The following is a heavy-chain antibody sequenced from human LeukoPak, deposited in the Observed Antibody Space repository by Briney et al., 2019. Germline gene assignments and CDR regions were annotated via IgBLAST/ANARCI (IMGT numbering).Heavy chain of an antibody. V-gene: IGHV5-51*01. J-gene: IGHJ3*02. CDR3: AREYIAAADRTDAFDI. CDR2: IYPGDSDT. D-gene: IGHD6-13*01. Sequence: GESLKISCKGSGYSFTDYWIGWVRQMPGKGLEWMGIIYPGDSDTRYSPSFQGQVTISADKSISTAYLQWSSLKASDTAMYYCAREYIAAADRTDAFDIWGQGTMVTVSS. CDR1: GYSFTDYW.